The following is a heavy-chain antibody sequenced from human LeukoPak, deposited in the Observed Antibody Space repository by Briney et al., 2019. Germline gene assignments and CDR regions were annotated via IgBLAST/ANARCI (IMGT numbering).Heavy chain of an antibody. CDR3: ARHEGPGLIPPTQNWFDP. CDR1: GGSISSSSYY. V-gene: IGHV4-39*01. Sequence: SETLSLTCTVSGGSISSSSYYWGWIRQPPGKGLEWIGSIYYSGSTYYNPSLKSRVTISVDTSKNQFSLKLSSVTAADTAVYYCARHEGPGLIPPTQNWFDPWGQGTLVTVSS. CDR2: IYYSGST. J-gene: IGHJ5*02. D-gene: IGHD2-15*01.